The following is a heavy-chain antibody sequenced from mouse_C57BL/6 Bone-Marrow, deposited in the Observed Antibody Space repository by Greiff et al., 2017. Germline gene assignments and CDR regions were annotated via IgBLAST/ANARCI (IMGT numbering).Heavy chain of an antibody. J-gene: IGHJ2*01. Sequence: QVQLQQSGAELVRPGASVKLSCKASGYTFTDYYINWVKQRPGQGLEWIARIYPGSGNTYYNEKFKGKATLTADKSSSTADMQLSSLTTEDSAVYFCARGYDLDYWGQGTTLTVSS. D-gene: IGHD2-3*01. CDR1: GYTFTDYY. CDR2: IYPGSGNT. V-gene: IGHV1-76*01. CDR3: ARGYDLDY.